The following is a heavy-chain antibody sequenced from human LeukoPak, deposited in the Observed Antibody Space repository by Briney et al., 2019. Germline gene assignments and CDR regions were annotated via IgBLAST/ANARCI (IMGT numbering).Heavy chain of an antibody. CDR3: ANGRESSGSYQYYFDY. CDR1: GFTFSSYG. V-gene: IGHV3-30*02. Sequence: PGGSLRLSCAASGFTFSSYGMHWVRQAPGKGLEWLAFIRYDGSNKYYADSVKGRFTISRDNSKNTLYLQMNSLRAEDTAVYYCANGRESSGSYQYYFDYWGQGTLVTVSS. D-gene: IGHD1-26*01. J-gene: IGHJ4*02. CDR2: IRYDGSNK.